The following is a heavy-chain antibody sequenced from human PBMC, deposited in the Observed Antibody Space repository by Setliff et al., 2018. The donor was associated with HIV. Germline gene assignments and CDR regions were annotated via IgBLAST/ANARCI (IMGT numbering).Heavy chain of an antibody. V-gene: IGHV1-69*13. Sequence: SVKVSCKASGGTFSSYSITWVRQAPGQGLEWVGGIIPIFGTTNYAQNFQGRVTISADESTSTAYMELSSLRSEDTAVYYCAAPLRYDSSGYYEEAFDIWGQGTMVTVSS. CDR3: AAPLRYDSSGYYEEAFDI. D-gene: IGHD3-22*01. CDR2: IIPIFGTT. J-gene: IGHJ3*02. CDR1: GGTFSSYS.